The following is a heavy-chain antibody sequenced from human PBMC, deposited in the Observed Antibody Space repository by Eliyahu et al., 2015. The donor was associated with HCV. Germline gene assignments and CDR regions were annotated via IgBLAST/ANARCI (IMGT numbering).Heavy chain of an antibody. CDR2: IIPIFGTA. CDR1: GGTFSSYA. V-gene: IGHV1-69*01. D-gene: IGHD6-13*01. Sequence: QVQLVQSGAEVKKPGSSVKVSCKASGGTFSSYAISWVRQAPGQGLEWMGGIIPIFGTANYAQKFQGRVTITADESTSTAYMELSSLRSEDTAVYYCARDTVGIAAAGTGGWVDYWGQGTLVTVSS. J-gene: IGHJ4*02. CDR3: ARDTVGIAAAGTGGWVDY.